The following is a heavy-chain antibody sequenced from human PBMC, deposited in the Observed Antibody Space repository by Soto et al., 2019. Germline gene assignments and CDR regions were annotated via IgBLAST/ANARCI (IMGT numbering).Heavy chain of an antibody. D-gene: IGHD2-8*01. J-gene: IGHJ4*02. CDR2: ISHDGRKA. Sequence: QVQLVASGGDVVQPGRSLRLSCAASGFTFSRYGMHWVRQAPGKGLEWVAVISHDGRKAYYADFLKGRFTISRDNSRNTLDLQMNSLTIEDTALYYCAKEGPQKVSEHLDSWGQGTLVTVSS. V-gene: IGHV3-30*18. CDR1: GFTFSRYG. CDR3: AKEGPQKVSEHLDS.